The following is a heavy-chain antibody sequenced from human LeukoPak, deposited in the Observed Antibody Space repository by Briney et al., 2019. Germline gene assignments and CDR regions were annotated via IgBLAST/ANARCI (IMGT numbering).Heavy chain of an antibody. J-gene: IGHJ4*02. CDR1: GGSISSYY. CDR3: ARMGIAAAGSQGEIDY. Sequence: SETLSLTCTVSGGSISSYYWSWIRQPPGKGLEWIRYIYYSGSTNYNPSLKSRVTISVDTSKNQFSLKLSSVTAADMAVYYCARMGIAAAGSQGEIDYWGQGTLVTVSS. CDR2: IYYSGST. V-gene: IGHV4-59*01. D-gene: IGHD6-13*01.